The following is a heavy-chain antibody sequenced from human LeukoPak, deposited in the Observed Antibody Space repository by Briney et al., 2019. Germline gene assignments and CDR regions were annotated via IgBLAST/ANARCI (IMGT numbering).Heavy chain of an antibody. CDR3: ARGTPVVKGAFDI. J-gene: IGHJ3*02. Sequence: PGGSLRLSCAASGFTFSSYSMNWVRQAPGKGLEWVSSISSSSSYIYYADSVKGRFTISRDNAKNSLYLRMNSLRAEDTAVYYCARGTPVVKGAFDIWGQGTMVTVSS. CDR2: ISSSSSYI. CDR1: GFTFSSYS. D-gene: IGHD2-21*01. V-gene: IGHV3-21*01.